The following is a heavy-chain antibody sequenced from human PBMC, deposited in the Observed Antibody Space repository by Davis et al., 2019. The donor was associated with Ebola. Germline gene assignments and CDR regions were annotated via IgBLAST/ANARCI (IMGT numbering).Heavy chain of an antibody. J-gene: IGHJ4*02. Sequence: GESLKISCAASGFTFSSYSMNWVRQAPGKGLVWVSRINSDGSSTSYADSVKGRFTISRDNAKNTLYLQMNSLRAEDTAVYYCARVVGSYGYPFDYWGQGTLVTVSS. CDR3: ARVVGSYGYPFDY. V-gene: IGHV3-74*01. D-gene: IGHD5-18*01. CDR1: GFTFSSYS. CDR2: INSDGSST.